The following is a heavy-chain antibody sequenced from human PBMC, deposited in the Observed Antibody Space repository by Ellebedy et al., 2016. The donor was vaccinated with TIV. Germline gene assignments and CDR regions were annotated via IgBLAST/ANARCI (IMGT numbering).Heavy chain of an antibody. CDR3: AREADSSSSAFDY. V-gene: IGHV4-34*01. CDR2: INHSGST. Sequence: SETLSLXXAVYGGSFSGYYWSWIRQPPGKGLEWIGEINHSGSTNYNPSLKSRVTISVDRSKNQFSLKLSSVTAADTAVYYCAREADSSSSAFDYWGQGTLVTVSS. J-gene: IGHJ4*02. CDR1: GGSFSGYY. D-gene: IGHD6-6*01.